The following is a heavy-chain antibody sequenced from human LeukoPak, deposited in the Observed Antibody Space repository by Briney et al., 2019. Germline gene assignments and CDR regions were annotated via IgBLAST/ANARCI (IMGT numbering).Heavy chain of an antibody. CDR1: GYTFTSYA. CDR3: AREAQGGSYYDWFDP. V-gene: IGHV1-3*01. Sequence: GASVKVSCKASGYTFTSYAMHWVRQAPGQRLEWMGWINAGNGNTKYSQKFQGRVTITRDTSASTAYLELNSLRSEDTALYYCAREAQGGSYYDWFDPWGQGTLVTVSS. CDR2: INAGNGNT. J-gene: IGHJ5*02. D-gene: IGHD1-26*01.